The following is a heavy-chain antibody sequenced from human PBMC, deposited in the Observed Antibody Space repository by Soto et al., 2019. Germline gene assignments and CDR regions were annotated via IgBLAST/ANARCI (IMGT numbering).Heavy chain of an antibody. CDR2: ISAYNGNT. J-gene: IGHJ4*02. CDR3: ARSPTVTWFSGAYYFDY. D-gene: IGHD3-10*01. CDR1: GYTFTSYG. V-gene: IGHV1-18*01. Sequence: ASVKVSCKASGYTFTSYGISWVRQAPGQGLEWMGWISAYNGNTNYAQKLQGRVTMTTDTSTSTAYMELRSLRSDDTAVYYCARSPTVTWFSGAYYFDYWGQGTLVTVPQ.